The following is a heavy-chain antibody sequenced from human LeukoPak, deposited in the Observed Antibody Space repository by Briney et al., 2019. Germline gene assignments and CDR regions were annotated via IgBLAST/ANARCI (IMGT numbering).Heavy chain of an antibody. Sequence: ASVKVSCKASGYTFTSYGISWVRQAPGQGLEWMGWMNPNSGNTGYAQKFQGRVTMTRNTSISTAYMELSSLRSEDTAVYYCAREKHREFDPWGQGTLVTVSS. CDR2: MNPNSGNT. V-gene: IGHV1-8*02. CDR3: AREKHREFDP. CDR1: GYTFTSYG. J-gene: IGHJ5*02.